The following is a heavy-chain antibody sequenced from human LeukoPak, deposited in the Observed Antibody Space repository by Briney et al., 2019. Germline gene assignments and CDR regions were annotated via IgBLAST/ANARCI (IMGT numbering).Heavy chain of an antibody. Sequence: GRSLRLSCVASGFTFSSYAMHWVRQAPGKGLEWVAVISYDGSNKYYADSVKGRFTISRDNSKNTLYLQMNSLRAEDTAVYYCATDPPDAFDIWGQGTMVTVSS. CDR2: ISYDGSNK. CDR3: ATDPPDAFDI. J-gene: IGHJ3*02. CDR1: GFTFSSYA. V-gene: IGHV3-30-3*01.